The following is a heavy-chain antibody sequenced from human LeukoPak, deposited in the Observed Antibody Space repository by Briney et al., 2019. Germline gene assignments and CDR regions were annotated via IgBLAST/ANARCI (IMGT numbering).Heavy chain of an antibody. D-gene: IGHD6-19*01. CDR3: AGTGLYSSGWYFDY. CDR2: IHHSGST. V-gene: IGHV4-4*02. CDR1: GGSISSRNW. J-gene: IGHJ4*02. Sequence: SGTLSLTCAVSGGSISSRNWWSWVRQPPGKGLEWIAEIHHSGSTNYNPSLKSRVTISVDKSKNQFSLKLSSVTAADTAVYYCAGTGLYSSGWYFDYWGQGTLVTVSS.